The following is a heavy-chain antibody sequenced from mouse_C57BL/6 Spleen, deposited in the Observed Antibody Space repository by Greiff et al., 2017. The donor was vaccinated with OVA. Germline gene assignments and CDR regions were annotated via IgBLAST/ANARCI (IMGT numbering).Heavy chain of an antibody. CDR3: TSFITTVVDQAWFAY. D-gene: IGHD1-1*01. CDR1: GYTFTSYW. J-gene: IGHJ3*01. CDR2: IYPGNSDT. Sequence: EVQLQQSGTVLARPGASVKMSCKTSGYTFTSYWMHWVKQRPGQGLEWIGAIYPGNSDTSYNQKFKGKAKLTAVTSASTAYMELSSLTNEDSAVYYCTSFITTVVDQAWFAYWGQGTLVTVSA. V-gene: IGHV1-5*01.